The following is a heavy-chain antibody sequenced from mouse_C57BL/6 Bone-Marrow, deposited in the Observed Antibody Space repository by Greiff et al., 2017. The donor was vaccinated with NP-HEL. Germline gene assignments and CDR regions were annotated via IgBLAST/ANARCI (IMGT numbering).Heavy chain of an antibody. Sequence: QVQLKESGPELARPWASVKISCQAFYTFSRRVHFAIRDTNYWMQWVKQRPGQGLEWIGAIYPGNGDTSYNQKFKGKATLTADKSSSTAYMQLSSLTSEDSAVYYWAWSYYYGSSYWYFDVGGTGTTVTVSS. CDR1: YTFSRRVH. J-gene: IGHJ1*03. CDR2: GQGLEWIG. V-gene: IGHV1-87*01. D-gene: IGHD1-1*01. CDR3: SEDSAVYYWAWSYYYGSSYWYFDV.